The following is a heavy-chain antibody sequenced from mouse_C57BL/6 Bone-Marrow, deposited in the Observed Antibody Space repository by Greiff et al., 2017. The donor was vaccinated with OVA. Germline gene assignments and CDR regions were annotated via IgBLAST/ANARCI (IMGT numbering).Heavy chain of an antibody. Sequence: VQVVESGAELARPGASVKLSCKASGYTFTSYGISWVKQRTGQGLEWIGEIYPRSGNTYYNEKFKGKATLTADKSSSTAYMELRSLTSEDSAVYFCARSELRLPYYFDYWGQGTTLTVSS. V-gene: IGHV1-81*01. CDR3: ARSELRLPYYFDY. J-gene: IGHJ2*01. CDR1: GYTFTSYG. CDR2: IYPRSGNT. D-gene: IGHD3-2*02.